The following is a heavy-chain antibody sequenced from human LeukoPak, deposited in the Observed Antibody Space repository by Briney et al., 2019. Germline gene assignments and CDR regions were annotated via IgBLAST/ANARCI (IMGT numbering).Heavy chain of an antibody. CDR3: ARGDCSGGSCYLSLTTIDY. V-gene: IGHV3-21*01. CDR1: GLTFSNSG. D-gene: IGHD2-15*01. Sequence: PGGSLRLSCAASGLTFSNSGMNWVRQAPGKGLEWVSSISSSSSYIYYADSVKGRFTISRDNAKNSLYLQMNSLRAEDTALYYCARGDCSGGSCYLSLTTIDYWGQGTLVTVSS. J-gene: IGHJ4*02. CDR2: ISSSSSYI.